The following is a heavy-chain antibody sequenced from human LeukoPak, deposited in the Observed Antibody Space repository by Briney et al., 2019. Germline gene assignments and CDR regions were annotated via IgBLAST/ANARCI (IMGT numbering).Heavy chain of an antibody. CDR1: GLTFSTYL. V-gene: IGHV3-7*01. D-gene: IGHD4-17*01. CDR2: IKEDGSEK. CDR3: TRDEGATETTYRFDH. Sequence: GGSLRLSCAASGLTFSTYLMSWVRQAPGKGLEWVGNIKEDGSEKYYIDSVKGRFTISRDNAKNLLFLQMNSLRAEDTAVYYCTRDEGATETTYRFDHWGQGTLVTVSS. J-gene: IGHJ4*02.